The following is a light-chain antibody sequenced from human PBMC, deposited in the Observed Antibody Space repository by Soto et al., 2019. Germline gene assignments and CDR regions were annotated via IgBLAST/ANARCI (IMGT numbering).Light chain of an antibody. V-gene: IGLV1-40*01. CDR3: HSFDSRLIGLL. CDR2: GNI. CDR1: NSNIGAGYD. Sequence: QSALTQPPSVTGAPGQRVTISCTGSNSNIGAGYDVHWYRQFPGTAPKLLIYGNINRPSGVPDRFSGSKSGTSASLAITGLQAEDEAHYYCHSFDSRLIGLLFGGGTKATVL. J-gene: IGLJ2*01.